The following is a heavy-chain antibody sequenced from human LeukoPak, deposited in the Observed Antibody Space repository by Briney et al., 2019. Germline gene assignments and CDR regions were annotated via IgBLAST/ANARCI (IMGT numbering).Heavy chain of an antibody. CDR1: GGSISPYY. J-gene: IGHJ4*02. CDR2: VSYSGSA. CDR3: ARENDRYGRIDH. D-gene: IGHD5-18*01. V-gene: IGHV4-59*01. Sequence: SETLSLTCSVSGGSISPYYWSWVRQPPGKGLEWIGYVSYSGSADYNPSLKSRVIISIDTSKNQFSLRLSSLTAADTAVYYCARENDRYGRIDHWGQGTQVTVSS.